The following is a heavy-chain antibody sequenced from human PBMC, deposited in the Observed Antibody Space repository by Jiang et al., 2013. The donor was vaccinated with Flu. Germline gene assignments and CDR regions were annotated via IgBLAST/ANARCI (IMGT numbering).Heavy chain of an antibody. Sequence: SGAEVKKPGSSVRVSCKASGGTFSNYAVSWVRQAPGHGLEWLGRIIPFLGVTNYAQKFQARVTISADKSTGTAYMDLGSLTSEDTALYYCSRDQLEGFGGVDYWGQGTLVTVSS. CDR2: IIPFLGVT. D-gene: IGHD3-10*01. J-gene: IGHJ4*02. CDR1: GGTFSNYA. V-gene: IGHV1-69*04. CDR3: SRDQLEGFGGVDY.